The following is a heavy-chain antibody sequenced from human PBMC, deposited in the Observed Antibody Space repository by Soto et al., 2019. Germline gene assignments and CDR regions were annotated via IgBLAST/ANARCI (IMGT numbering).Heavy chain of an antibody. D-gene: IGHD5-18*01. V-gene: IGHV4-31*03. J-gene: IGHJ4*02. CDR1: GGSISSGGYY. CDR3: ATLPGYGYGEFDY. CDR2: IYYSGST. Sequence: PSETLSLSCTVSGGSISSGGYYWSWIRQHPGKGLEWIGYIYYSGSTYYNPSLKSRVTISVDTSKNQFSLKLSSVTAADTAVYYCATLPGYGYGEFDYWGQGTLVTVSS.